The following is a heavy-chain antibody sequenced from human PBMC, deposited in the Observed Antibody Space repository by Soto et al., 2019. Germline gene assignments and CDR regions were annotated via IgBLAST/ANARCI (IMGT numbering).Heavy chain of an antibody. J-gene: IGHJ4*02. CDR2: IVVGSGNT. CDR1: GFIFTSSA. D-gene: IGHD4-17*01. Sequence: SVKVSCKASGFIFTSSAMQWVRQARGQRLEWIGWIVVGSGNTNYAQKFQERVTITRDMSTSTAYMELSSLRSEDTAVYYCAADSHDYGDYDGNYYFDSWGQGALVTVSS. V-gene: IGHV1-58*02. CDR3: AADSHDYGDYDGNYYFDS.